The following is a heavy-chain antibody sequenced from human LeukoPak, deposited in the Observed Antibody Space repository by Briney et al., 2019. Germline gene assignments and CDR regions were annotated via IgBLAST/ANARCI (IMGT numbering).Heavy chain of an antibody. Sequence: EPSETLSLTCTVSGGSISSYYWSWIRQPPGKGLEWIGYIYYSGSTNYNPSLKSRVTISVDTSKNQFSLKLSSVTAADTAVYYCARSLYRYGADASDIWGQGTMVTVSS. V-gene: IGHV4-59*01. D-gene: IGHD5-18*01. J-gene: IGHJ3*02. CDR1: GGSISSYY. CDR2: IYYSGST. CDR3: ARSLYRYGADASDI.